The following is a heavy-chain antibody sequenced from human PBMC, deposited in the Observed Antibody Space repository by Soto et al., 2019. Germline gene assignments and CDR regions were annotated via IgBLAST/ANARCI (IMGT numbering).Heavy chain of an antibody. Sequence: SETLSLTCSVSGVSISSSSYYWGWIRQPPGKGLEWIGSIYYSGTTFHNPSLKSRVSISVDTSKNQFSLKLSSVTAADTAVYYCAREGGPGYSSSWSKSDPWGQGTLVTVSS. CDR2: IYYSGTT. V-gene: IGHV4-39*07. J-gene: IGHJ5*02. CDR1: GVSISSSSYY. D-gene: IGHD6-13*01. CDR3: AREGGPGYSSSWSKSDP.